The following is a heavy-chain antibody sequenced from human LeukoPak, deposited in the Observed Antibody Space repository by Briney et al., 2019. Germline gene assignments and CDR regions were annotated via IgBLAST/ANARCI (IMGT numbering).Heavy chain of an antibody. D-gene: IGHD4-17*01. J-gene: IGHJ2*01. CDR3: ARDRDTVTTGWYFDL. CDR2: IYTSGST. V-gene: IGHV4-4*07. CDR1: GGSTSSYY. Sequence: SETLSLTCTVSGGSTSSYYWSWIRQPAGKGLEWIGRIYTSGSTNYNPSLKSRVTMSVDTSKNQFSLKLSSVTAADTAVYYCARDRDTVTTGWYFDLWGRGTLVTVSS.